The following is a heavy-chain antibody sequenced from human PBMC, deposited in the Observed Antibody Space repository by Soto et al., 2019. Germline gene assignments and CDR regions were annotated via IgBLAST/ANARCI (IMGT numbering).Heavy chain of an antibody. Sequence: SETLSLTCTVSGGSISSYFYIWVRQPPGKGLEWIGSVYYTGTTGYNPSLKSRVTISVDTSKTQFSLNLRSVTAADTAVYYCARDLAAVPRAFDYWGRGTLVTVSS. CDR3: ARDLAAVPRAFDY. CDR1: GGSISSYF. J-gene: IGHJ4*02. V-gene: IGHV4-59*01. CDR2: VYYTGTT. D-gene: IGHD6-13*01.